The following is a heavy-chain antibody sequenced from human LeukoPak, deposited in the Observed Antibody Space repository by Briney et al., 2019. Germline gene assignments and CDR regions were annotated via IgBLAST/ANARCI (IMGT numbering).Heavy chain of an antibody. CDR3: ARIRATYFDY. J-gene: IGHJ4*02. V-gene: IGHV3-30-3*01. CDR2: ISSDGNNK. Sequence: GGSLRLSCAASGFTFSTYAIHWVRQAPGKGLEWVAVISSDGNNKYYADSVKGRFTISRDNSKNTLYLQMNSLRAEDTAVYYCARIRATYFDYWGQGTLVTVSS. D-gene: IGHD3-10*01. CDR1: GFTFSTYA.